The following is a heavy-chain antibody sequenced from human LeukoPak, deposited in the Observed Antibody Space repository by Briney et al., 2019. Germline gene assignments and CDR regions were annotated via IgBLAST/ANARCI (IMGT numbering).Heavy chain of an antibody. D-gene: IGHD3-3*02. J-gene: IGHJ4*02. Sequence: PSETLSLTCAVSGGSFSGYYWTWIRQPPGKGLEWIGEINHSGSANYNPSLMSRVTISLDTSKNHFSLNLSSVTAADTAVYYCARGYPKIGFLEWLSPYYFDYWGQGTLVTVSS. V-gene: IGHV4-34*01. CDR1: GGSFSGYY. CDR2: INHSGSA. CDR3: ARGYPKIGFLEWLSPYYFDY.